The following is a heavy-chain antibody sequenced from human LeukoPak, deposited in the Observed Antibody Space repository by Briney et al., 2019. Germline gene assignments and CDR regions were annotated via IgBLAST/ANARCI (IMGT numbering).Heavy chain of an antibody. J-gene: IGHJ6*02. CDR3: AINLWDYGGPVYYYHGMDV. Sequence: ASGKVSCKASGYTVTSYAMHWVRQAPGQRLEWRGWINAGNGNTKYSQKLQGRVTITRDTSASTANMELSSLRSADTAVYYCAINLWDYGGPVYYYHGMDVWGQGTTVTVSS. D-gene: IGHD4-23*01. CDR1: GYTVTSYA. CDR2: INAGNGNT. V-gene: IGHV1-3*01.